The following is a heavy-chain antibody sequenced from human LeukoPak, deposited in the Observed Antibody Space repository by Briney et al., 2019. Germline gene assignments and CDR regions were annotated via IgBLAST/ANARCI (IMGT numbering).Heavy chain of an antibody. V-gene: IGHV3-23*01. CDR1: GFTFDDYA. D-gene: IGHD1-26*01. Sequence: PGGSLRLSCAASGFTFDDYAMHWVRQAPGKGLEWVSLISGGGASTYYADSVKGRFTISRDNSKNTLYLQMNSLRAEDTAVYYCAKDNEWDPTSLDYWGQGTLVTVSS. CDR2: ISGGGAST. J-gene: IGHJ4*02. CDR3: AKDNEWDPTSLDY.